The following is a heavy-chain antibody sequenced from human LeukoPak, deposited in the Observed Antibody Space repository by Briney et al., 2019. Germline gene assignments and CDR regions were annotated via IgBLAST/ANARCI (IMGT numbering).Heavy chain of an antibody. Sequence: SETLSLTCTVSGGSISSYYWSWIRQPPGKGLEWIEYIYYSGSTNYNPSLKSRVTISVDTSKNQFSLKLSSATAADTAVYYCAREYCSGGSCYPDYWGQGTLVTVSS. CDR1: GGSISSYY. CDR2: IYYSGST. V-gene: IGHV4-59*01. D-gene: IGHD2-15*01. CDR3: AREYCSGGSCYPDY. J-gene: IGHJ4*02.